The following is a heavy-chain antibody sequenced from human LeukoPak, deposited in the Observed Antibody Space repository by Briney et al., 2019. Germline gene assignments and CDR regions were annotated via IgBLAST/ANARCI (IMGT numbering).Heavy chain of an antibody. D-gene: IGHD6-13*01. J-gene: IGHJ4*02. V-gene: IGHV3-66*01. CDR2: IYNGGST. CDR1: GFTVSSNH. CDR3: ARGPKYISATGPYYFDY. Sequence: PGGSLRLSCAASGFTVSSNHMSWVRQAPGKGLEWVSIIYNGGSTYYADSVKGRFTISRDNAKNSMYLQMYSLRAEDTAVYYCARGPKYISATGPYYFDYWGQGTPVTVSS.